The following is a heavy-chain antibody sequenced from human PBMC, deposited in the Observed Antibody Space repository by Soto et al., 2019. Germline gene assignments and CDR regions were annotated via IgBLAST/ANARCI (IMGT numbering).Heavy chain of an antibody. J-gene: IGHJ4*02. CDR2: IYPRDYET. V-gene: IGHV5-51*01. CDR3: ARSPRSSPYFDY. Sequence: GVSLKISCQGSGYTFSNFWIAWVRQLPGKGLEWKGIIYPRDYETRYSPSFPHKVTISADRSIGTAYLQWSSLEPSDSAFYFCARSPRSSPYFDYWCQGALVNVSS. D-gene: IGHD6-13*01. CDR1: GYTFSNFW.